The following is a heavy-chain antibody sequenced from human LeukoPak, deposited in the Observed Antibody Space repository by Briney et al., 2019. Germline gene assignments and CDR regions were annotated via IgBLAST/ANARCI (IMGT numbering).Heavy chain of an antibody. D-gene: IGHD6-13*01. J-gene: IGHJ4*02. Sequence: GGSLRLSCAASGFTFRMSAMTWLRQAPGKGLEWVSGIASSDDSTYYADSVKGRFTISRDNSKNTVYLQMNSLRVDDTAVYYCAKDLSWFFDHWGQGILVTVSS. CDR1: GFTFRMSA. CDR2: IASSDDST. V-gene: IGHV3-23*01. CDR3: AKDLSWFFDH.